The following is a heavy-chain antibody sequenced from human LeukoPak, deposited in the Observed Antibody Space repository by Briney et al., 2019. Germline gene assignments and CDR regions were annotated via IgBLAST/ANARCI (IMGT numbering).Heavy chain of an antibody. J-gene: IGHJ4*02. D-gene: IGHD1-14*01. CDR1: GGSISGYY. V-gene: IGHV4-34*01. CDR3: ARAPEYGLYYFDY. CDR2: INHSGST. Sequence: PSETLSLTCAVYGGSISGYYWSWIRQPPGKGLEWTGEINHSGSTNYNPSLKSRVTISVDTSKNQFSLKLTSVTAADTAVYYCARAPEYGLYYFDYWGQGTLVTVSS.